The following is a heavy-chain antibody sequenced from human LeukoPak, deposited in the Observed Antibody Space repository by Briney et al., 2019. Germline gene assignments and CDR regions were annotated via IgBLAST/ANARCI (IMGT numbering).Heavy chain of an antibody. Sequence: SETPSLTCTVSGGSISSYYWSWIRQPPGKGLEWIGYIYYSGSTNYNPSLKSRVTISVDTSKNQFSLKLSSVTAADTAVYYCARNYWGNAFDIWGQGTMVTVSS. CDR1: GGSISSYY. CDR3: ARNYWGNAFDI. V-gene: IGHV4-59*01. D-gene: IGHD3-16*01. J-gene: IGHJ3*02. CDR2: IYYSGST.